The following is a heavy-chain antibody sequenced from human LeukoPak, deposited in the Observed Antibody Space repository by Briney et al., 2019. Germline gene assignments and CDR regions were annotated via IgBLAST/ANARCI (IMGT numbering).Heavy chain of an antibody. Sequence: GASVTVSCKASGYTFTSYYIHWVRQAPGQGLEWMGIINPSGDSTSYAQKFQGRVTMTRDTSTSTVYMELSNLRSEDTAVYYCHVYCGGDCYPYSYWGQGTLVTVSS. CDR2: INPSGDST. V-gene: IGHV1-46*01. CDR3: HVYCGGDCYPYSY. CDR1: GYTFTSYY. J-gene: IGHJ4*02. D-gene: IGHD2-21*02.